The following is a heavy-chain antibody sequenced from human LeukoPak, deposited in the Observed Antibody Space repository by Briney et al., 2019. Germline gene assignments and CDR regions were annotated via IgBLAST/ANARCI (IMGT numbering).Heavy chain of an antibody. CDR1: GGSISSSNW. J-gene: IGHJ3*02. Sequence: SGTLSLTCAVSGGSISSSNWWSWVRQPPGKGLEWIGEIYHSGSTNYNPSLKCRVTISVDKSKNQFSLKLSSVTAADTAVYYCARALYYYGSGSYSPDAFDIWGQGTMVTVSS. CDR3: ARALYYYGSGSYSPDAFDI. D-gene: IGHD3-10*01. V-gene: IGHV4-4*02. CDR2: IYHSGST.